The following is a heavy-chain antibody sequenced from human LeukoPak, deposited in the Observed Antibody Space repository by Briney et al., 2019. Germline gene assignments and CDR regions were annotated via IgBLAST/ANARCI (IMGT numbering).Heavy chain of an antibody. CDR2: IYYSGST. CDR1: GGSISPYY. J-gene: IGHJ4*02. V-gene: IGHV4-59*08. Sequence: EASETLSLTCTASGGSISPYYWSWIRQPPGKGLEWIGYIYYSGSTNYNPSLKSRVTISVDTSKNQFSLKLSSVTAADTAMYYCARHGGGGESYPRVSDYWGRGNLVTVSS. CDR3: ARHGGGGESYPRVSDY. D-gene: IGHD1-26*01.